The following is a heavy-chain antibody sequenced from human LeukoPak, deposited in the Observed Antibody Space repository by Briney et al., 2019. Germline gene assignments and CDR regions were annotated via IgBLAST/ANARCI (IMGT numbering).Heavy chain of an antibody. V-gene: IGHV3-43*02. J-gene: IGHJ4*02. D-gene: IGHD6-19*01. Sequence: GGSLRLSCAASGFTFHDYAMYWVRQAPGKGPEWVSLISGDSRSTDYADFVKGRFTISRDNSQNSVFLQMNSLTSEDTAVYFCAKDRGSGWYYFHYWGQGTLVTVSS. CDR3: AKDRGSGWYYFHY. CDR1: GFTFHDYA. CDR2: ISGDSRST.